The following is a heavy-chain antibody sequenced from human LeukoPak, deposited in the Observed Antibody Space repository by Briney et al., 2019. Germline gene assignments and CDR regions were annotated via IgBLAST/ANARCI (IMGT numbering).Heavy chain of an antibody. CDR2: ISSSSSYI. CDR1: GFTVSSYG. Sequence: PGGSLRLSCAASGFTVSSYGMNWVRQAPGKGLEWVSSISSSSSYIYYADSVKGRFTISRDNAKNSLYLQMNSLRAEDTAVYYCARDREAVAGTRYFDYWGQGTLVTVSS. J-gene: IGHJ4*02. D-gene: IGHD6-19*01. CDR3: ARDREAVAGTRYFDY. V-gene: IGHV3-21*01.